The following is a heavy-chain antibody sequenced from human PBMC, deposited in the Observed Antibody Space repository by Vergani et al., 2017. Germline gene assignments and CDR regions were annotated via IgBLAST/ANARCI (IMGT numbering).Heavy chain of an antibody. D-gene: IGHD5-12*01. CDR1: GGSISSSSYY. V-gene: IGHV4-39*01. CDR2: IYYSGST. Sequence: QLQLQESGPGLVKPSETLSLTCTVSGGSISSSSYYWGWIRQPPGKGLEWIGSIYYSGSTYDNPSLKSRVTISVDTSKNQFSLKLSSVTAADTAVYYCAVVEHGYSGYASTDYYYMDVWGKGTTVTVSS. CDR3: AVVEHGYSGYASTDYYYMDV. J-gene: IGHJ6*03.